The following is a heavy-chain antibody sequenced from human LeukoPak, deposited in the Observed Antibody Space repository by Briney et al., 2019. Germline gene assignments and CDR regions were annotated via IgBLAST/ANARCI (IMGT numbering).Heavy chain of an antibody. CDR1: GGSISSRNYY. D-gene: IGHD3-22*01. V-gene: IGHV4-61*05. CDR3: ASSSGYYTGIDY. Sequence: PAETLSLTCTVSGGSISSRNYYWGWIRQPPGKGLEWIGYIYYSGSTNYNPSLKSRVTISVDTSKNQFSLKLSSVTAADTAVYYCASSSGYYTGIDYWGQGTLVTVSS. CDR2: IYYSGST. J-gene: IGHJ4*02.